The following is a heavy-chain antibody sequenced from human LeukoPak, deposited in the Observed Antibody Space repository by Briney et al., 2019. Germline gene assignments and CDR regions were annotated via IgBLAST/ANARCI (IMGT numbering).Heavy chain of an antibody. J-gene: IGHJ5*02. Sequence: GGSLRLSCAASGFTFSSYEMNWVRQAPGKGLEWVSSISSSSSYIYYADSVKGRFAISRDNAKNSLYLQMNSLRAEDTAVYYCARVRGPRYCSSTSCRTHWFDPWGQGTLVTVSS. V-gene: IGHV3-21*01. CDR3: ARVRGPRYCSSTSCRTHWFDP. D-gene: IGHD2-2*01. CDR2: ISSSSSYI. CDR1: GFTFSSYE.